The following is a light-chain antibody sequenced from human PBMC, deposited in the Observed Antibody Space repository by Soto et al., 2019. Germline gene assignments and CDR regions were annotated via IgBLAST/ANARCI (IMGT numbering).Light chain of an antibody. CDR1: RSVLYKSNNKNH. Sequence: DIVMTQSPDSLAVSLGERATMNCKCSRSVLYKSNNKNHLAWYQQKPGQPPQLIIYWASTRESGVPERFSGSGSGTDFTLTISSLEAEDVAVYYCQQYYSTPPTFGQGTKVDIK. CDR3: QQYYSTPPT. CDR2: WAS. J-gene: IGKJ1*01. V-gene: IGKV4-1*01.